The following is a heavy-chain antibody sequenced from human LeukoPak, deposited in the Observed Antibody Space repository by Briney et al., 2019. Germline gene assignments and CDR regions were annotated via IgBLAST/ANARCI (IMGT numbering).Heavy chain of an antibody. Sequence: ASETLSLTCTVSGGSISSYYWSWIRQPPGKGLEWIGYIYYSGSTNYNPSLKSRVTISVDTSKNQFSLKLSSVTAADTAVYYCARRRGGSGFDYWGQGTLVTVSS. V-gene: IGHV4-59*01. CDR2: IYYSGST. CDR3: ARRRGGSGFDY. J-gene: IGHJ4*02. D-gene: IGHD1-26*01. CDR1: GGSISSYY.